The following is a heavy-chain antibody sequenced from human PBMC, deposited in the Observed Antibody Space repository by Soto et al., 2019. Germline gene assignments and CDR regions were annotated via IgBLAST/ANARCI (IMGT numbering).Heavy chain of an antibody. J-gene: IGHJ4*02. CDR3: ASGSSPFTY. V-gene: IGHV3-11*01. D-gene: IGHD6-6*01. CDR2: ISSSGDTI. Sequence: GGSLRLSCAASGFTFSDYYMSWIRQAPGKGLEWLSYISSSGDTIYYADSVKGRFTLSRDDAKNSVYLQMNSLRTDDTAVYYCASGSSPFTYWGQGTLVTVPQ. CDR1: GFTFSDYY.